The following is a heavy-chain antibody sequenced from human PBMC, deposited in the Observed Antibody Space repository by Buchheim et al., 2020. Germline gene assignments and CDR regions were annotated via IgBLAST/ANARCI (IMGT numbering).Heavy chain of an antibody. CDR1: GFTFSNTD. CDR2: ISGDSENT. D-gene: IGHD1-26*01. CDR3: AKNSGWFNT. V-gene: IGHV3-23*01. J-gene: IGHJ5*02. Sequence: EFQLLDSGGGLVQPGGSLRLSCEASGFTFSNTDMSWVRQTPGRGLEWVSTISGDSENTYYADSVRGRFTISSDNSKNTVYLQLSSLRAADTALYYCAKNSGWFNTWGQGTL.